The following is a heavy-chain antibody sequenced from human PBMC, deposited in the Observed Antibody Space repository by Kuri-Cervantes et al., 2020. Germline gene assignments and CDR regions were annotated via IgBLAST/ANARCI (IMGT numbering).Heavy chain of an antibody. CDR1: GYTFTSFG. Sequence: ASVKVSCKASGYTFTSFGISWVRQAPGQGLEWMGWISAYNGNTNYAQKLQGRVTMTTDTSTSKAYMELRSLRSDDTAVYYCEREGYSNYLSGMDVWGQGTTVTVSS. CDR2: ISAYNGNT. V-gene: IGHV1-18*01. J-gene: IGHJ6*02. CDR3: EREGYSNYLSGMDV. D-gene: IGHD4-11*01.